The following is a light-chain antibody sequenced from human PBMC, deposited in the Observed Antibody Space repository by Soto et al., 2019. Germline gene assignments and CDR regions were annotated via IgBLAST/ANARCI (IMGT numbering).Light chain of an antibody. Sequence: QSALTQPTSVSGSPGQSITISCTGTSSDVGGYNYVSWYQHHPGKAPKLMICDVSDRPSGVSNRFSGSKSGNTASLTISGLQAEDEADYYCSSYTSSSIPWVFGTGTKVTVL. V-gene: IGLV2-14*03. J-gene: IGLJ1*01. CDR3: SSYTSSSIPWV. CDR2: DVS. CDR1: SSDVGGYNY.